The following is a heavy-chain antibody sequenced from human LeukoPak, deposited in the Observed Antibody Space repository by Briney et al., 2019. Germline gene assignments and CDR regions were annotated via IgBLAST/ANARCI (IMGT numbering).Heavy chain of an antibody. CDR2: IYHSGST. CDR1: GGSISSYY. CDR3: ASGYDYYFDY. J-gene: IGHJ4*02. D-gene: IGHD5-12*01. Sequence: SETLSLTCTVSGGSISSYYWSWIRQPPGKGLEWIGYIYHSGSTKYNPSLKSRVTISVDTSKNQFSLKLSSVTAADTAVYYCASGYDYYFDYWGQGTLVTVSS. V-gene: IGHV4-59*08.